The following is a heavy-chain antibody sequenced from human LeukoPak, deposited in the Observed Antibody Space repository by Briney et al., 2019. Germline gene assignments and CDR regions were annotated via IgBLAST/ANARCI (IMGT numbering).Heavy chain of an antibody. Sequence: GGSLRLSCVASGILVSSNYMSWVRQAPGKGLEWVSFIDSTGSTYYADSVKGRFTISRDNSRNTLYLQMNSLRVEDTAVYYCARRERLGYSYGRGTLDIWGQGTMVAVSS. D-gene: IGHD5-18*01. CDR1: GILVSSNY. CDR2: IDSTGST. CDR3: ARRERLGYSYGRGTLDI. V-gene: IGHV3-66*01. J-gene: IGHJ3*02.